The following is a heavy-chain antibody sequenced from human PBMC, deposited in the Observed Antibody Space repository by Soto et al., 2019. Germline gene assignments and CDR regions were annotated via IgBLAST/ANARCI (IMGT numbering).Heavy chain of an antibody. CDR3: VRGGSNYAS. V-gene: IGHV3-7*01. CDR2: IKPDESEK. CDR1: GFTFSDSW. Sequence: GGSLRLSCTASGFTFSDSWMTWVRQAPGKGLEWVARIKPDESEKKYADSVKGRFSISRDNAKNSMYLQMDSLRGEDTAVYYCVRGGSNYASWGQGTLVTSPQ. J-gene: IGHJ5*02. D-gene: IGHD4-4*01.